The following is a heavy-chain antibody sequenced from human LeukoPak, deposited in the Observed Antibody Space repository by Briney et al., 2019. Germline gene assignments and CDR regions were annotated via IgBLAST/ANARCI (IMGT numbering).Heavy chain of an antibody. CDR1: GFTFSSYG. J-gene: IGHJ3*02. V-gene: IGHV3-30*02. Sequence: GGSLRLSCAASGFTFSSYGMHWVRQAPGKGLEWVAFIRYDGSNKYYADSVKGRFTISRDNAKNSLYLQMNSLRAEDTAVYYCARSPLRAFDIWGQGTMVTVSS. CDR2: IRYDGSNK. CDR3: ARSPLRAFDI.